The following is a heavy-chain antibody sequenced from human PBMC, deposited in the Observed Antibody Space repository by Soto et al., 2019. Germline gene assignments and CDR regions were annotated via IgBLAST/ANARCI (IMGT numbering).Heavy chain of an antibody. CDR2: IIPIFGTA. V-gene: IGHV1-69*01. CDR1: GGTFSSYA. D-gene: IGHD3-10*01. CDR3: ARVVSGSYYYFDY. J-gene: IGHJ4*02. Sequence: QVQLVQSGAEVKKPGSSVKVSCKASGGTFSSYAISWVRQAPGQGLEWMGGIIPIFGTANSAQKFQGRVTITADESTSTADMELSSLRSEDTAVYYCARVVSGSYYYFDYWGQGTLVTVSS.